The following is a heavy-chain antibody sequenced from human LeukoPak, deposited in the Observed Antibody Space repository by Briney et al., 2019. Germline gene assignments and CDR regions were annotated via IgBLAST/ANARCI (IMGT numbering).Heavy chain of an antibody. V-gene: IGHV4-4*08. J-gene: IGHJ4*02. CDR2: IYYSGST. CDR3: ARELVGAISY. D-gene: IGHD1-26*01. Sequence: PSETLSLTCTVSGGSISSYYWSWIRQPPGKGLEWIGYIYYSGSTNYNPSLKSRVTISVDTSKNQFSLKVSSVTAADTAVYYCARELVGAISYWGQGTLVTVSS. CDR1: GGSISSYY.